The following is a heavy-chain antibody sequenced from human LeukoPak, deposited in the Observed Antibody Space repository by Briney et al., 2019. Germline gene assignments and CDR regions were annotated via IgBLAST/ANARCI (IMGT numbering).Heavy chain of an antibody. V-gene: IGHV4-59*01. J-gene: IGHJ4*02. D-gene: IGHD3-22*01. CDR2: IYYSGRT. Sequence: SETLSLTCTVPGGSISDYYWSWIRQPPGKGLEWIGYIYYSGRTNYNPSLKRRVTISVDTSKNHFSLKLSSVTAADTAVYYCARARQYYYDSSGFYFDYWGQGTLVIVSS. CDR3: ARARQYYYDSSGFYFDY. CDR1: GGSISDYY.